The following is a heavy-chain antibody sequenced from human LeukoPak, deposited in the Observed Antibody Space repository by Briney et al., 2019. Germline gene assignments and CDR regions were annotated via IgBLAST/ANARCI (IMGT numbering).Heavy chain of an antibody. CDR1: GFTFSSYE. V-gene: IGHV3-48*03. CDR3: ARGQYYYDSSGYSPLDY. Sequence: SGGSLRLSCAASGFTFSSYEMNWVRQAPGKGLEWVSYISSSGSTIYYADSVKGRFTISRDNAKNSLYLQMNGLRAEDTAVYYCARGQYYYDSSGYSPLDYWGQGTLVTVSS. J-gene: IGHJ4*02. CDR2: ISSSGSTI. D-gene: IGHD3-22*01.